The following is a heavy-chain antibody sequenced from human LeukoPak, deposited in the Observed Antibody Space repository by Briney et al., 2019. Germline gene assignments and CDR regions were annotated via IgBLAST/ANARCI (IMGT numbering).Heavy chain of an antibody. V-gene: IGHV3-23*01. J-gene: IGHJ4*02. Sequence: GGSLRLSCAASGFTFSSYAMHWVRQAPGKGLEWVSAISGSGGSTYYADSAKGRYTISRDNPKNTLYLQMNSLRAEDTAVYYCARHDYYESSGYDYWGQGTLVTVSS. CDR3: ARHDYYESSGYDY. CDR1: GFTFSSYA. D-gene: IGHD3-22*01. CDR2: ISGSGGST.